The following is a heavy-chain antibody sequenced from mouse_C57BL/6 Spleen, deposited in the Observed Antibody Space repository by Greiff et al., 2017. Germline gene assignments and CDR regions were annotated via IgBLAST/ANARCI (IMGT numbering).Heavy chain of an antibody. CDR2: IYPGDGDT. Sequence: VQLQQSGPELVKPGASVKISCKASGYAFSSSWMNWVKQRPGKGLEWIGRIYPGDGDTNYNGKFKGKATLTADKSSSTAYMQLSSLTSEDSAVYFCARLELFDYWGQGTTLTVSS. J-gene: IGHJ2*01. CDR1: GYAFSSSW. V-gene: IGHV1-82*01. CDR3: ARLELFDY.